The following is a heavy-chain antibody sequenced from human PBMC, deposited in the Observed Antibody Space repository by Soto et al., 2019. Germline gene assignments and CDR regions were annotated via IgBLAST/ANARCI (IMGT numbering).Heavy chain of an antibody. CDR1: GGTFSSYA. V-gene: IGHV1-69*12. J-gene: IGHJ6*02. D-gene: IGHD1-1*01. CDR3: ARDPPSGTYGEYYYGMDV. Sequence: QVQLVQSGAEVKKPGSSVKVSCKASGGTFSSYAISWVRQAPGQGLEWMGGFIPIFGTANYAPKFQGRVTITADESTSTADMELSSLRSEDTAVYYCARDPPSGTYGEYYYGMDVWGQGTTVTVSS. CDR2: FIPIFGTA.